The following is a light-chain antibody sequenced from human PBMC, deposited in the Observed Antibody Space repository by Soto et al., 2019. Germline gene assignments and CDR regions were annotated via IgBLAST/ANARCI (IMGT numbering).Light chain of an antibody. J-gene: IGKJ4*01. Sequence: EIVLTQSPGTLSLSPGERATLSCRASQRVSNSYLGWYQQKPGQAPRLLIYGASGRATGIPDRFSGSGSGTDFTLTISRLEPEDFAVYYCQQYGSSPLLTFGGGTKVEMK. CDR1: QRVSNSY. V-gene: IGKV3-20*01. CDR2: GAS. CDR3: QQYGSSPLLT.